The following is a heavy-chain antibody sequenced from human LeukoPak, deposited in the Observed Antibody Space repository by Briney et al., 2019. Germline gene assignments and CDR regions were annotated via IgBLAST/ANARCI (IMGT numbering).Heavy chain of an antibody. D-gene: IGHD6-19*01. Sequence: SETLSLTCTVSGGSISGYYWNWIRQPPGKGPEWIGYIFYSGVTSYKPSLKSRVTTSIDTSKNQFSLKLSSVTAADTAVYYCARDKRVAVAGTYIYYYYMDVWGNGTTVTISS. CDR3: ARDKRVAVAGTYIYYYYMDV. V-gene: IGHV4-59*12. CDR1: GGSISGYY. J-gene: IGHJ6*03. CDR2: IFYSGVT.